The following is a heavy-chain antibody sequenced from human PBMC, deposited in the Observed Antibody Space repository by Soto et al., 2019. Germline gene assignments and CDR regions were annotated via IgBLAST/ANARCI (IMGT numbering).Heavy chain of an antibody. Sequence: EVQLVESGGGLIQPGGSLRLSCAASGFTVSSNYMSWVRQAPGKGLEWVSGIYGGGSTYYADSVKGRFTISRDKSKNTLYLQMNSLRAEDTAVYYCAREKYYDSSGYYWYFDLWGRGTLVTVSS. CDR2: IYGGGST. CDR3: AREKYYDSSGYYWYFDL. J-gene: IGHJ2*01. CDR1: GFTVSSNY. D-gene: IGHD3-22*01. V-gene: IGHV3-53*01.